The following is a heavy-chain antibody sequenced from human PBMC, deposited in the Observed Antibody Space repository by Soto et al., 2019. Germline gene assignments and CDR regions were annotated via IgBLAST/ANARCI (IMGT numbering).Heavy chain of an antibody. D-gene: IGHD5-12*01. CDR3: ARESGGATATLDYYYFYMDV. J-gene: IGHJ6*03. CDR2: INPNGGVT. V-gene: IGHV1-2*04. Sequence: QVQLVQSGAEVRKPGASVTVSCRSSGDSFNDYYIHWVRQAPGQGFEWMGWINPNGGVTKYAQKFQGWVSMTRDTSIRTVYMQLRRLRSDDTAVYYCARESGGATATLDYYYFYMDVWGTGTTVIVSS. CDR1: GDSFNDYY.